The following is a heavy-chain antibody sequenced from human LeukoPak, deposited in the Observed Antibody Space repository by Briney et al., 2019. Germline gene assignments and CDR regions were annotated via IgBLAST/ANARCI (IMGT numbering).Heavy chain of an antibody. CDR2: IYTSGST. V-gene: IGHV4-4*07. CDR3: ARWVPNCSSTSCESGYFDY. D-gene: IGHD2-2*01. CDR1: GGSISSYY. J-gene: IGHJ4*02. Sequence: PSETLSLTCTVSGGSISSYYWSWIRQPAGKGLEWIGRIYTSGSTNYNPSLKSRVTMSVDTSKNQFSLKLSSVTAADTAVYYCARWVPNCSSTSCESGYFDYWGQGTLVTVSS.